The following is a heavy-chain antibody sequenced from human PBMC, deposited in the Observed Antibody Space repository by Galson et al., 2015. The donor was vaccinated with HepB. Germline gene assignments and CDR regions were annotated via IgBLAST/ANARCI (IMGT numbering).Heavy chain of an antibody. CDR3: ARGIGTTVTTYGMDV. Sequence: ETLSLTCTVSGGSISSSSYYWGWIRQPPGKGLEWIGSIYYSGSTYYNPSLKSRVTISVDTSKNQFSLKLSSVTAADTAVYYCARGIGTTVTTYGMDVWGQGTTVTVSS. V-gene: IGHV4-39*07. CDR1: GGSISSSSYY. D-gene: IGHD4-17*01. CDR2: IYYSGST. J-gene: IGHJ6*02.